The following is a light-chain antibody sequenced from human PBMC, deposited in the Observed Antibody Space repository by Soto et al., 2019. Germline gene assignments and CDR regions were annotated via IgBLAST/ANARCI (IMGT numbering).Light chain of an antibody. Sequence: QSALTQPRSVSGSPGQSVTISCTGTSGDVGGYKFVSWYQQHPGKVPTLVIFDVSHRPSGVPDRFSGSKSGNTASLTISGLQAEDEADYYCCSYGGSCTRVFGGGTKLTVL. CDR2: DVS. J-gene: IGLJ2*01. CDR1: SGDVGGYKF. CDR3: CSYGGSCTRV. V-gene: IGLV2-11*01.